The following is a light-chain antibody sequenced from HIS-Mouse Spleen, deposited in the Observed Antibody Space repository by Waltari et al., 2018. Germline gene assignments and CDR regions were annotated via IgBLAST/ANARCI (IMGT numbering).Light chain of an antibody. CDR2: GDS. Sequence: SYVLTQPPSVSVAPGKTARITCGGNNIGSKSVHWYQQKPVQSPVLVVCGDSDPPSGIPERFAGSNSGNTATLTISRVEAGDEADYYCQVWDSSSDHRVFGGGTKLTVL. J-gene: IGLJ3*02. CDR3: QVWDSSSDHRV. V-gene: IGLV3-21*03. CDR1: NIGSKS.